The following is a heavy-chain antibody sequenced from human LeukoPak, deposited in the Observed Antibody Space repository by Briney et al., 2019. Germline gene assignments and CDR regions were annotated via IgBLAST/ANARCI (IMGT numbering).Heavy chain of an antibody. CDR1: GYSFTSYW. D-gene: IGHD3-3*01. V-gene: IGHV5-51*01. Sequence: GESLKISCKGSGYSFTSYWIGWVRQMPGKGLEWMGIIYPGDSDTRYSPSFQGQVTISADKSISTAYLQWSSLKASDTAMYYCARGPSWIFGVVIPHFDYWGQGNLVTVSS. CDR3: ARGPSWIFGVVIPHFDY. J-gene: IGHJ4*02. CDR2: IYPGDSDT.